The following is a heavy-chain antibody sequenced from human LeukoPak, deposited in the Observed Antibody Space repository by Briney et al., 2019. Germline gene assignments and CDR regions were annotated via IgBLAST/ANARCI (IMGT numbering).Heavy chain of an antibody. J-gene: IGHJ4*02. Sequence: GGSLRLSCAASGFTFISYDMNWVRQAPGKGLEWVAVIWYDESNKYYADSVKGRFTISRDNSRNTLYLQMNSLRDEDTAVYYCAREGRAANFDYWGQGTLVTVSS. CDR2: IWYDESNK. CDR1: GFTFISYD. D-gene: IGHD6-13*01. V-gene: IGHV3-33*08. CDR3: AREGRAANFDY.